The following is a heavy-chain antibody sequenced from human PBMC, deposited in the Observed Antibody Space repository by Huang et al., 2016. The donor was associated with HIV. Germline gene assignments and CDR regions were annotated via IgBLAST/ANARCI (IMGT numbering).Heavy chain of an antibody. V-gene: IGHV4-39*01. CDR3: ARLPGSITMIRGVITDPY. J-gene: IGHJ4*02. D-gene: IGHD3-10*01. CDR2: IYYSGRT. Sequence: QLQLQESGPGLVKPSETLSLTCTVSGGSIRSDNYYWGWIRQPPGKGLEWIGSIYYSGRTDYSPSLKSRVTITVDTSKNQFSLKMRSVTAADTAVYYCARLPGSITMIRGVITDPYWGQGTLVTVSS. CDR1: GGSIRSDNYY.